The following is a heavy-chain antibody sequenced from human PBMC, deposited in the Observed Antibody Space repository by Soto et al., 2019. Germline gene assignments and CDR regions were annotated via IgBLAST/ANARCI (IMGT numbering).Heavy chain of an antibody. J-gene: IGHJ4*02. Sequence: EVQLVESGGGSAQPGGSLRLSCAASEFTFSNYGMNWVRQAPGKGLEWISYISSISSSMYYGDSVKGRFTISRDIAKNSLHLPTHSPRVEVPAIYYSARESQEGNDQPLDYWGQANLLSVPS. V-gene: IGHV3-48*01. CDR1: EFTFSNYG. D-gene: IGHD1-1*01. CDR3: ARESQEGNDQPLDY. CDR2: ISSISSSM.